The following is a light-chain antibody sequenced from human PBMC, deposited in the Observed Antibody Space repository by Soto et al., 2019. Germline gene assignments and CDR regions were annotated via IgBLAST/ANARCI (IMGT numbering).Light chain of an antibody. J-gene: IGKJ3*01. Sequence: DVVMTQSPLSLPVTLGQPASISCRSSQSLVYSNGKTYLNWFLQRPGQSPRRLIYQVSNRDSGVPDRFSGSGSGTDFTLKISRVAAEDVGIYYCMKGTHWHPTFGPGTKMDIK. CDR2: QVS. V-gene: IGKV2-30*01. CDR3: MKGTHWHPT. CDR1: QSLVYSNGKTY.